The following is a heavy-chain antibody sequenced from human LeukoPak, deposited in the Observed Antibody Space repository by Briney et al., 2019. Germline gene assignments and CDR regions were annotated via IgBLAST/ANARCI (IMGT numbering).Heavy chain of an antibody. D-gene: IGHD6-6*01. V-gene: IGHV3-7*05. CDR1: RFAFSTYW. Sequence: GGSLRLSCAASRFAFSTYWMSWVRQAPGKGLEWVANIKEDGSEKYYVDSVKGRFTIYRDNAKNSLYFQMNRLRAEDTAVYYCARDSPGSSRFYHYYGLDVWGQGTTVTVSS. J-gene: IGHJ6*02. CDR2: IKEDGSEK. CDR3: ARDSPGSSRFYHYYGLDV.